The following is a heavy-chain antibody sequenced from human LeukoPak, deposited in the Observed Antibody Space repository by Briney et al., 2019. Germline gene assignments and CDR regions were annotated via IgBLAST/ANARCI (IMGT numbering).Heavy chain of an antibody. Sequence: GGSLRLSCAASGFTFSSYWMSWVRQAPGKGLEWVANIKQDGSEKYYVDSVKGRFTISRDNAKNSLYLKMNSLRAEDTAVYYCARDRCSSTSCFIDYWGQGTLVTVSS. CDR2: IKQDGSEK. V-gene: IGHV3-7*04. D-gene: IGHD2-2*01. J-gene: IGHJ4*02. CDR1: GFTFSSYW. CDR3: ARDRCSSTSCFIDY.